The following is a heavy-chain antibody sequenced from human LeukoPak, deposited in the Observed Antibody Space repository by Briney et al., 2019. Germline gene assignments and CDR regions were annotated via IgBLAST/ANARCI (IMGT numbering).Heavy chain of an antibody. Sequence: GGSLRLSCAASGFTFSSYAMSWVRQAPGKGLEWVSAISGSGGSTYYADSVKGRFTISRDNSKNTPYLQMNSLRAEDTAVYYCAKDRTMIVVVIVQFDYWGQGTLVTVSS. CDR3: AKDRTMIVVVIVQFDY. CDR2: ISGSGGST. J-gene: IGHJ4*02. V-gene: IGHV3-23*01. CDR1: GFTFSSYA. D-gene: IGHD3-22*01.